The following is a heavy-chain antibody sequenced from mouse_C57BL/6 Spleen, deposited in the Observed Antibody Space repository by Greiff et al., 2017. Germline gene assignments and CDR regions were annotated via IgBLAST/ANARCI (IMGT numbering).Heavy chain of an antibody. CDR2: ISYDGSN. V-gene: IGHV3-6*01. D-gene: IGHD2-12*01. CDR3: AREAVYDEDAMDY. J-gene: IGHJ4*01. CDR1: GYSITSGYY. Sequence: EVQLQQSGPGLVKPSQSLSLTCSVTGYSITSGYYWNWIRQFPGNKLEWMGYISYDGSNNYNPSLKNRISITRDTSKNQFFLKLNSVTTEDTATYYCAREAVYDEDAMDYWGQGTSVTVSS.